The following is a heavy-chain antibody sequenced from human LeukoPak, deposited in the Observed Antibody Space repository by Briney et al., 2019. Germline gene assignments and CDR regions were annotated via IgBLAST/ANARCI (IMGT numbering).Heavy chain of an antibody. D-gene: IGHD4-17*01. J-gene: IGHJ3*02. CDR3: ARSLPRSSDAFDI. CDR2: ISSYNGNT. V-gene: IGHV1-18*01. CDR1: GYTFTSYG. Sequence: ASVKVSCKASGYTFTSYGISWVRQAPGQGLEWMGWISSYNGNTIYAQKLQGRVTMTTDTSTSTTYMELRSLRSGDTAIYYCARSLPRSSDAFDIWGQGTMVTVSS.